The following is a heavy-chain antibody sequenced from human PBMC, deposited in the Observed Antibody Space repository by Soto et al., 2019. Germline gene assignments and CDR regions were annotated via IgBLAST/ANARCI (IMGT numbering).Heavy chain of an antibody. CDR3: TTTRPGTNVFDN. V-gene: IGHV3-15*01. D-gene: IGHD6-13*01. CDR1: GITFSNAW. J-gene: IGHJ3*02. Sequence: EVQLVESGGGLVEPGGSLRLSCAASGITFSNAWMNLVRKAPGKGLEYIGRIRSKTDGGTTEYAAPVEGRFTVSRDDSKNTLYLQMSGLKTEDTAVYYFTTTRPGTNVFDNWGQGTLVTVSS. CDR2: IRSKTDGGTT.